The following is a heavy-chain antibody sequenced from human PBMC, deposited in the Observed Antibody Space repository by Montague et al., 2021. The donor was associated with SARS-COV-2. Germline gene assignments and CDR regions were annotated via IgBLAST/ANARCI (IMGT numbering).Heavy chain of an antibody. CDR2: IYTSGST. J-gene: IGHJ4*02. V-gene: IGHV4-4*07. CDR3: ARDRGVQYQLQMPFYFDY. CDR1: GGSISSYY. Sequence: SETLSLTCTVSGGSISSYYWSWIRQPAGKGLEWIGLIYTSGSTNXNPSLKSRVTMSLDTSKNQFSLKLRSVTAADTAVYYCARDRGVQYQLQMPFYFDYWGQGTLVTVSS. D-gene: IGHD2-2*01.